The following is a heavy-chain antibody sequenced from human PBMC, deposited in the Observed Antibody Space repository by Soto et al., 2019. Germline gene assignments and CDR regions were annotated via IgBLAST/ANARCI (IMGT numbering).Heavy chain of an antibody. J-gene: IGHJ4*02. CDR2: IDYSGTA. CDR1: YGSISVSNVF. V-gene: IGHV4-39*01. CDR3: PRATGRHLDL. D-gene: IGHD4-4*01. Sequence: SETLSLTCTVSYGSISVSNVFWGWVRQPPGKGLEWIGNIDYSGTAYFNPSLGTRGTFPVDTSKNQFSLTLYSVTAAYMAVYYCPRATGRHLDLWGQRLLITSSS.